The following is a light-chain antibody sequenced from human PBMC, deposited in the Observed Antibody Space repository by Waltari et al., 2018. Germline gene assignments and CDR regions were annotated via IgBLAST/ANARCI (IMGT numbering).Light chain of an antibody. Sequence: QSALTQPASVSGSPGQSITLTCPRTRSDVRSYNSVSWYQQYPGKAPKLLICAVTQRPSGVSDRFSGSKSGNTASLTISGLQAEDEADYYCCSYAGDSLYVFGTGTTVTV. V-gene: IGLV2-23*02. CDR1: RSDVRSYNS. CDR2: AVT. CDR3: CSYAGDSLYV. J-gene: IGLJ1*01.